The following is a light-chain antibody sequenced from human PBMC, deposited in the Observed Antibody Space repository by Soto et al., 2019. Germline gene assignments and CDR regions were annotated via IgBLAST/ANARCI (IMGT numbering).Light chain of an antibody. V-gene: IGKV1-5*03. CDR2: KAS. Sequence: DIQMTQSPSTLSASVGDRVTITCRASQSISASLAWYQQKPGKAPKPLIYKASSLETGVPSRFSGSGSGTEFTPTISSLQPDDFATYFCQHLATFGQGTKVEI. CDR3: QHLAT. J-gene: IGKJ1*01. CDR1: QSISAS.